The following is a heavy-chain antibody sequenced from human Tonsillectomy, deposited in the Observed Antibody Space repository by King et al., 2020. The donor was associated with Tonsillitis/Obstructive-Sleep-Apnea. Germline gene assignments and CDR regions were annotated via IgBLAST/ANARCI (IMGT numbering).Heavy chain of an antibody. D-gene: IGHD2-2*01. V-gene: IGHV3-53*01. CDR2: IYSGGST. J-gene: IGHJ4*02. Sequence: VQLVESGGGLIQPGGSLRLSCAASGFTVSSNYMSWVRQAPGKGLEWVSVIYSGGSTYYADSVKGRFTISRDNSKNTLYLQMNSLRAEDTAVYYCAGYCSSTICPFDYWGQGTLVTVSS. CDR3: AGYCSSTICPFDY. CDR1: GFTVSSNY.